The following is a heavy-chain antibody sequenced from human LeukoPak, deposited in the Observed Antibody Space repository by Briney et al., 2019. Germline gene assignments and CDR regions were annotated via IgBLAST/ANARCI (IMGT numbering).Heavy chain of an antibody. Sequence: GGSLRLSCAASGFTFSSYSMNWVRQPPGKGLEWVSSISSSSSYIYYAGSVKGRFTISRDNAKNSLYLQMNSLRAEDTAVYYCAELGITMIGGVWGKGTTVTISS. CDR1: GFTFSSYS. J-gene: IGHJ6*04. V-gene: IGHV3-21*01. D-gene: IGHD3-10*02. CDR2: ISSSSSYI. CDR3: AELGITMIGGV.